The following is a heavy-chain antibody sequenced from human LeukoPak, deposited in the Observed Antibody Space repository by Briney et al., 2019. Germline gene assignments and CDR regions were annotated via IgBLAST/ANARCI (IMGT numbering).Heavy chain of an antibody. CDR3: ARTYYYDSSVNFDD. Sequence: SETLSLTCTVSGGSISSYYWSWIRQPPGKGLEWIGYIYYSGSTNYNPSLKSRVTISVDTFKNQFSLKLSSVTAADTAVYYCARTYYYDSSVNFDDWGQGTLVTVSS. CDR1: GGSISSYY. CDR2: IYYSGST. V-gene: IGHV4-59*08. J-gene: IGHJ4*02. D-gene: IGHD3-22*01.